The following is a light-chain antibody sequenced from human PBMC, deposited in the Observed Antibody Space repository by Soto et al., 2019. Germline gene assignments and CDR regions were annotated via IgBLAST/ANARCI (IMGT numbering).Light chain of an antibody. CDR3: QHYETFSGT. CDR2: AAS. J-gene: IGKJ1*01. V-gene: IGKV1-9*01. CDR1: QGISSY. Sequence: DIQLTQSPSFLSASVGDRVTITCRASQGISSYLAWYQQKPGKAPKLLIYAASTLQSGVPSRFSGSGSGTKFTLTIASLQPDDLATYDCQHYETFSGTFGPGTKVEI.